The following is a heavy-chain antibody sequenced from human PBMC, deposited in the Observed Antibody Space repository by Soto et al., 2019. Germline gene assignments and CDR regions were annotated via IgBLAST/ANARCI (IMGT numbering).Heavy chain of an antibody. CDR3: ARDCSSTSCYAPLNSYYYYGMDV. D-gene: IGHD2-2*01. V-gene: IGHV1-69*08. CDR2: IIPILGIA. J-gene: IGHJ6*02. Sequence: QVQLVQSGAEVKKPGSSVKVSCKASGGTFSSYTISWVRQAPGQGLEWMGRIIPILGIANYAQKFQGRVTITADKSTSTAYMELSSLRSEDTAVYYCARDCSSTSCYAPLNSYYYYGMDVWGQGTTVTVSS. CDR1: GGTFSSYT.